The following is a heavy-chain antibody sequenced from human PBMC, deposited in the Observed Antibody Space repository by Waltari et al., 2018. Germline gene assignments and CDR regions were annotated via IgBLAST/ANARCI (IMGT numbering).Heavy chain of an antibody. D-gene: IGHD6-13*01. J-gene: IGHJ4*02. V-gene: IGHV4-38-2*02. Sequence: QVQLQESGPGLVKPSETLSLTCAVSGYSISSGYYWGWIRQPPGKGLEWIGSIYHSGSTYYNPSLKRRVTISVDTSKNQFSLKLSSVTAADTAVYYCARDLLGYSSSWFDYWGQGTLVTVSS. CDR3: ARDLLGYSSSWFDY. CDR2: IYHSGST. CDR1: GYSISSGYY.